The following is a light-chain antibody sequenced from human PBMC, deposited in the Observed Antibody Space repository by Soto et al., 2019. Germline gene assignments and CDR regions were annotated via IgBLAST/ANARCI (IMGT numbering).Light chain of an antibody. CDR3: QQYHNWPPRT. CDR1: QSVSSN. Sequence: EIVMTQSPATLSVSPGERVTLSCRASQSVSSNLAWYQQKPGQAPRLLIYGASTRATGIPARFSGGGSETEFTLTISSLQSEDFAVDYYQQYHNWPPRTFGQGTKVEIK. CDR2: GAS. J-gene: IGKJ1*01. V-gene: IGKV3-15*01.